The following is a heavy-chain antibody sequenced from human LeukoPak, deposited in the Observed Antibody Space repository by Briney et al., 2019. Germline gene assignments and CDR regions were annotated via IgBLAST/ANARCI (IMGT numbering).Heavy chain of an antibody. Sequence: SETLSLTCTVSGGSISSSSYYWGWIRQPPGKGLEWIGSIYYSGSTYYNPSLKSRVTISVDTSKIQFSLKLSSVTAADTAVYYCARVWQQLVLIGWFDPWGQGTLVTVSS. D-gene: IGHD6-13*01. CDR2: IYYSGST. CDR1: GGSISSSSYY. V-gene: IGHV4-39*07. CDR3: ARVWQQLVLIGWFDP. J-gene: IGHJ5*02.